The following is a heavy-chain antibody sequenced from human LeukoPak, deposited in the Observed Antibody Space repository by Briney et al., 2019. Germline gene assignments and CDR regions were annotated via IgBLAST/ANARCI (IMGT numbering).Heavy chain of an antibody. V-gene: IGHV3-21*01. CDR1: GFTFSSYS. CDR3: ARHHKYCSSTSCYKVGDPTDAFDI. CDR2: ISPSSSYI. Sequence: GGSLRLSCAASGFTFSSYSMNWVRQAPGKGLEWVSSISPSSSYIVYADSVKGRVTISRDNAKNSLYLQIKSLRAEDTAVYYSARHHKYCSSTSCYKVGDPTDAFDIWGLGTMVTVSS. D-gene: IGHD2-2*01. J-gene: IGHJ3*02.